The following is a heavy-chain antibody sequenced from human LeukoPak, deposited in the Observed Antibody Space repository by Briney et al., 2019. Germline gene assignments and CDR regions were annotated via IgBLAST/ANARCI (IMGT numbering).Heavy chain of an antibody. CDR1: GFTVSSNY. Sequence: GGSLRLSCAASGFTVSSNYMSWVRQAPGKGLEWVSVIYSGGSTYYADSVKGRFTISRDNSKNTLYLQMNSLRAEDTAVYYCATGGFSSSWYSWGFDYWGQGTLVTVSS. CDR2: IYSGGST. J-gene: IGHJ4*02. V-gene: IGHV3-53*01. D-gene: IGHD6-13*01. CDR3: ATGGFSSSWYSWGFDY.